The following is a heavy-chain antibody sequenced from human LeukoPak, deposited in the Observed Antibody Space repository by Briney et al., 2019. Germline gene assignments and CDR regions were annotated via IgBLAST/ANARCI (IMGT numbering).Heavy chain of an antibody. V-gene: IGHV3-21*01. Sequence: GGSLRLSCAASGFTFSSYSMNWVRQAPGRGLEGVSSISSSSSYIYYADSVKGRFTISRDNAKNSLYLQMNSLRAEDTAVYYCARAEYYYDSSGYFDYWGQGTLVTVSS. CDR1: GFTFSSYS. D-gene: IGHD3-22*01. CDR3: ARAEYYYDSSGYFDY. CDR2: ISSSSSYI. J-gene: IGHJ4*02.